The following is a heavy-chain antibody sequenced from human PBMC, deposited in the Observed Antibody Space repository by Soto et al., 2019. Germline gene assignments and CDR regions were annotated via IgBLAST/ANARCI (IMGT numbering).Heavy chain of an antibody. V-gene: IGHV4-39*07. CDR2: IYYSGTT. J-gene: IGHJ4*02. CDR1: GCSISRRDNF. Sequence: PSETLSLTCSVSGCSISRRDNFWVWIRQPPGKGLEWIGSIYYSGTTYYNHNPSLKSRVTISVDTSKNQFSLKLSSVTAADTAVYYCARGGYYDSSGYYGYWGQGTLVTVSS. D-gene: IGHD3-22*01. CDR3: ARGGYYDSSGYYGY.